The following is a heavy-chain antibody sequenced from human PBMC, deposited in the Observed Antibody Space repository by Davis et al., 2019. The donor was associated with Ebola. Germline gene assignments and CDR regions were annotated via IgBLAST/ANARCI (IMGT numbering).Heavy chain of an antibody. CDR3: ARGIRFLEWLPPEYYYYMDV. V-gene: IGHV4-4*07. Sequence: PSETLSLTCTVSGGSISSYYWSWIRQPAGKGLEWIGRIYTSGSTNYNPSLKSRVTISVDTSKNQFSLKLSSVTAADTAVYYCARGIRFLEWLPPEYYYYMDVWGKGTTVTVSS. D-gene: IGHD3-3*01. CDR2: IYTSGST. CDR1: GGSISSYY. J-gene: IGHJ6*03.